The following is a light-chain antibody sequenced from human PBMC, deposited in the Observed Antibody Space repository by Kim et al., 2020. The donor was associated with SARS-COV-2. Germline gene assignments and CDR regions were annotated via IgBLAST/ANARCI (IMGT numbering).Light chain of an antibody. CDR2: STN. Sequence: GGTVTLTCGLSSGSVSTSYYLSWYQQTPVQAPRTLIYSTNTRSSGVPDRFSGSILGNKAALTITGAQADDESDYYCVLYMGSGIWVFGVGTQLTVL. CDR3: VLYMGSGIWV. V-gene: IGLV8-61*01. J-gene: IGLJ3*02. CDR1: SGSVSTSYY.